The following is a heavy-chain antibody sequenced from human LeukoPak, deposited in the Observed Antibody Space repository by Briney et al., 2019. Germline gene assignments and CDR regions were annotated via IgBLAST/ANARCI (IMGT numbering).Heavy chain of an antibody. V-gene: IGHV4-59*12. CDR1: GGSISSYY. J-gene: IGHJ6*03. CDR2: IYYTGST. Sequence: SETLSLICTVSGGSISSYYWSWIRQPPGKGLEWIGYIYYTGSTNYNPSLKSRVTISVDTSKNQFSLKLSSVTAADTAVYYCARESGYSYGNGDYYYYYYMDVWGKGTTVTVSS. D-gene: IGHD5-18*01. CDR3: ARESGYSYGNGDYYYYYYMDV.